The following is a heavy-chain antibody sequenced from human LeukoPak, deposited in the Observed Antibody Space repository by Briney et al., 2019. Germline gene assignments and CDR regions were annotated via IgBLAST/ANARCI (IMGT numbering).Heavy chain of an antibody. CDR1: GYTFTGYY. CDR2: INPNSGGT. D-gene: IGHD3-9*01. Sequence: ASVKVSCKASGYTFTGYYMHWVRQAPGQGLEWMGWINPNSGGTNYAQKFQGRVTMTRDTSISTAYMELSRLRSDDTAVYYRARDRSYYDILTGFPDFWGQGTLVTVSS. J-gene: IGHJ4*02. V-gene: IGHV1-2*02. CDR3: ARDRSYYDILTGFPDF.